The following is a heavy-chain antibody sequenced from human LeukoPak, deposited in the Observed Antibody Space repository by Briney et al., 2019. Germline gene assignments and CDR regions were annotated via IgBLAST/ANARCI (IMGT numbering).Heavy chain of an antibody. CDR1: GGSFSSYY. Sequence: SETLSLTCAVYGGSFSSYYWSWIRQPPGKGLEWIGEINHSGSTNYNPSLKSRVTISVDTSKNQFSLKLSSVTAADTAVYYCARGAQDIVVVVAATSVYFDYRGQGTLVTVSS. V-gene: IGHV4-34*01. CDR3: ARGAQDIVVVVAATSVYFDY. J-gene: IGHJ4*02. CDR2: INHSGST. D-gene: IGHD2-15*01.